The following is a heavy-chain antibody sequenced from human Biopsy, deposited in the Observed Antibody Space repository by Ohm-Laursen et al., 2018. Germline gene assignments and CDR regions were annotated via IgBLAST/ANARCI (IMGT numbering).Heavy chain of an antibody. CDR3: AREGDDSSGYTPHYFDY. Sequence: SLRLSCAASGFTFSIYGMHWVRQAPGKGLEWVAVIWYDGSNKYYAGSVKGRFTISRDGPKNTLYLQMNSLRAEDTAVYYCAREGDDSSGYTPHYFDYWGQGTLVTVSS. J-gene: IGHJ4*02. D-gene: IGHD3-22*01. CDR2: IWYDGSNK. CDR1: GFTFSIYG. V-gene: IGHV3-33*01.